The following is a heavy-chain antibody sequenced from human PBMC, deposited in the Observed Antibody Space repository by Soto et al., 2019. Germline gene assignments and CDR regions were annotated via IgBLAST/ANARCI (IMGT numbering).Heavy chain of an antibody. CDR1: GFTFSSYW. D-gene: IGHD2-15*01. CDR3: VRTSLVVAAATLEDY. V-gene: IGHV3-74*01. J-gene: IGHJ4*02. Sequence: EVQLVESGGGLVQPGGSLRLSCAASGFTFSSYWMHWVRQAPGKGLVWVSRITSDGSSTSDADSVKGRFTISRDNAKNTLYLQMNSLRAEATAVYYCVRTSLVVAAATLEDYWGQGTLVTVSS. CDR2: ITSDGSST.